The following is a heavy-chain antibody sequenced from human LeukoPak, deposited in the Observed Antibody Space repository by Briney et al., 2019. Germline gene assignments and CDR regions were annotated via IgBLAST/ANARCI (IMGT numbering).Heavy chain of an antibody. CDR1: GFTFSNYW. V-gene: IGHV3-23*01. CDR3: AKDPFAFGSTSWAFDY. CDR2: ISGSGGST. Sequence: PGGSLRLSCAASGFTFSNYWMIWVRQAPGKGLEWVSGISGSGGSTFYADSVKGRLSISRDNSKNTLYLQMNSLRGEDTAVYYCAKDPFAFGSTSWAFDYWGQGTLVTVSS. D-gene: IGHD2-2*01. J-gene: IGHJ4*02.